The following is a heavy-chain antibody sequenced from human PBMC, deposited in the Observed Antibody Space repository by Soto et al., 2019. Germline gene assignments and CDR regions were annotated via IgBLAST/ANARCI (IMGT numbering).Heavy chain of an antibody. Sequence: SETLSLTCTVSGGSISSSSYYWGWIRQPPGKGLEWIGSIYYSGSTYYNPSLKSRVTISVDTSKNQFSLKLSSVTAADTAVYYCARHLSYDSSGYYSRSFDYWGQGTLVTVSS. CDR3: ARHLSYDSSGYYSRSFDY. CDR1: GGSISSSSYY. D-gene: IGHD3-22*01. J-gene: IGHJ4*02. CDR2: IYYSGST. V-gene: IGHV4-39*01.